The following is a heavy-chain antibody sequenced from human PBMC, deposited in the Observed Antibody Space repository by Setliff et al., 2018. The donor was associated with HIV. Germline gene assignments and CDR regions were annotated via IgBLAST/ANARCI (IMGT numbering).Heavy chain of an antibody. CDR3: AREGPFHQTTHTSNFFVDY. J-gene: IGHJ4*01. V-gene: IGHV4-34*01. Sequence: TSETLSLTCDLYGDSFSGFYWSWIRQPPGKGLEWVGHIDHNGVTAYSPSLKSRVTIPVDMSKRQFSLKITSLTAADTAVYYCAREGPFHQTTHTSNFFVDYWGQGALVTV. CDR1: GDSFSGFY. D-gene: IGHD2-2*01. CDR2: IDHNGVT.